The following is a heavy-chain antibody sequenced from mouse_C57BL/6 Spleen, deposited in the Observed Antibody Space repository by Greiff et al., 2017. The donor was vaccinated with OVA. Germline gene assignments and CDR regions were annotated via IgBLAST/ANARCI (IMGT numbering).Heavy chain of an antibody. V-gene: IGHV1-54*01. J-gene: IGHJ1*03. CDR1: GYAFTNYL. CDR3: ARSLITTVVADWYFDV. Sequence: QVQLQQSGAELVRPGTSVKVSCKASGYAFTNYLIEWVKQRPGQGLEWIGVINPGSGGTNYNEKFKGKATLTADKSSSTAYMQLSSLTSEDSAVYFCARSLITTVVADWYFDVWGTGTTVTASS. D-gene: IGHD1-1*01. CDR2: INPGSGGT.